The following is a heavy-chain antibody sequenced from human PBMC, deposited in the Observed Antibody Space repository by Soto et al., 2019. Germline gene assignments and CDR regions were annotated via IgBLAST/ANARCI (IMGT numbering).Heavy chain of an antibody. CDR3: ARTSRFDY. CDR2: INHSGST. Sequence: PSETLSLTCAVYGGSFSNYYWSWIRQPPGKGLEWIGQINHSGSTNYNPSLKSRVTISVDTSKSQFSLKLSSVTAADTAVYYCARTSRFDYWGQGTLVTVSS. CDR1: GGSFSNYY. J-gene: IGHJ4*02. D-gene: IGHD6-6*01. V-gene: IGHV4-34*01.